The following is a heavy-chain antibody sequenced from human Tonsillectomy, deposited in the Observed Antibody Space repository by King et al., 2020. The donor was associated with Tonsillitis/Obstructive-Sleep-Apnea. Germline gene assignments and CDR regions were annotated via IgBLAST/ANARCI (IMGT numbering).Heavy chain of an antibody. CDR1: GGSISSSSYY. Sequence: QLQESGPGLVKPSETLSLTCTVSGGSISSSSYYWGWIRQPPGKGLEWIGSIYYSGSTYYNPSLKSRVTISVDTSKNQFSLKLISVTAADTAVYYCAIVVITTPGVVPDHNWFDPWGQGTLVTVSS. V-gene: IGHV4-39*01. CDR3: AIVVITTPGVVPDHNWFDP. CDR2: IYYSGST. D-gene: IGHD3-22*01. J-gene: IGHJ5*02.